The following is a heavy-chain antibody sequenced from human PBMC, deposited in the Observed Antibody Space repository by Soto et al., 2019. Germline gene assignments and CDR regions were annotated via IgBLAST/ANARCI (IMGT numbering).Heavy chain of an antibody. CDR3: TRGLASGDY. CDR2: INPNGGST. J-gene: IGHJ4*02. V-gene: IGHV1-46*03. Sequence: QVQLVQPGAEVKKPGASVKFSCKASGYIFTNFYIHWVRQAPGQGLAWIGIINPNGGSTNYAQNFQGRVTMTRDTSTSTVYMDMSSLRSEDTAVYYCTRGLASGDYWGQGTLITVSS. CDR1: GYIFTNFY. D-gene: IGHD6-6*01.